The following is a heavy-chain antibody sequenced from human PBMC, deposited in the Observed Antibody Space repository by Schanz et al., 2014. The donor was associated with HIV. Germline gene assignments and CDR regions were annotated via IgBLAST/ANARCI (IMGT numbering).Heavy chain of an antibody. V-gene: IGHV1-69*01. CDR3: ARPMVRGVILRDYYYYAMDV. CDR2: TAPIFNTA. D-gene: IGHD3-10*01. J-gene: IGHJ6*02. Sequence: QVQLVQSGAEVKMPGSSVKVSCKASGGTFSSYAISWVRQAPGQGLEWMGGTAPIFNTANYAQKFQGRVTITADESTSTAYMELSSLRSDDTAVYYCARPMVRGVILRDYYYYAMDVWGQGTTVTVSS. CDR1: GGTFSSYA.